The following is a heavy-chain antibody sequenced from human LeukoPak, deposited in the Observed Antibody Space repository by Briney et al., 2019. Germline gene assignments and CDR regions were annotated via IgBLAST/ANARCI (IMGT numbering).Heavy chain of an antibody. CDR3: ANGDGFDY. Sequence: GGSLRLSCATSGFTFSTYWMSWVRQAAGKGLEWVANIKQDGSETYYADSVKGRFTIFRDNAKNSLYLQMDSLRVEDTAVYYCANGDGFDYWGQGTLVIVSS. CDR2: IKQDGSET. CDR1: GFTFSTYW. J-gene: IGHJ4*02. V-gene: IGHV3-7*01. D-gene: IGHD5-24*01.